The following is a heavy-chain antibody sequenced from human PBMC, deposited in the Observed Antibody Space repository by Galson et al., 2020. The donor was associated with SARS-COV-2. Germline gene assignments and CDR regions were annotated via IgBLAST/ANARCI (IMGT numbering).Heavy chain of an antibody. J-gene: IGHJ4*02. CDR2: IYYSGST. Sequence: ETSETLSLTCTVSGGSTSSYYWSWIRQPPGKGLEWIGYIYYSGSTNYNPSLKSRVTISVDTSKNQFSLKLSSVTAADTAVYYCASDAPGGGYWGQGTLVTVSS. CDR1: GGSTSSYY. D-gene: IGHD3-16*01. CDR3: ASDAPGGGY. V-gene: IGHV4-59*01.